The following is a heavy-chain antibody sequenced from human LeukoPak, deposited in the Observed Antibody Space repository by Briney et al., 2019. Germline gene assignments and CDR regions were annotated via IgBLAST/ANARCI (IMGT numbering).Heavy chain of an antibody. D-gene: IGHD5-24*01. Sequence: SETLSLTCTVSGGSISSGSYYWSWIRQPAGKGLEWIGRFYTSGSTNYNPSLKSRVTISVDTSKNQFSLKLNSVTAADTAVYYCARGRDGYNFLNRGEYYYFDYWGRGTLVTVSS. CDR1: GGSISSGSYY. J-gene: IGHJ4*02. CDR3: ARGRDGYNFLNRGEYYYFDY. V-gene: IGHV4-61*02. CDR2: FYTSGST.